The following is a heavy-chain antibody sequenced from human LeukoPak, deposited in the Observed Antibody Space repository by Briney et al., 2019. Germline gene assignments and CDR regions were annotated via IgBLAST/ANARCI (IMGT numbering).Heavy chain of an antibody. CDR2: TSSSSTYI. CDR1: GFTFSSYS. CDR3: AKGRGYSGSYYGYDAFDI. D-gene: IGHD1-26*01. Sequence: GGSLRLSCAASGFTFSSYSMNWVRQAPGKGLEWVSSTSSSSTYIYYADSVKGRFTISRDNAKNSLYLQMNSLRAEDTAVYYCAKGRGYSGSYYGYDAFDIWGQGTMVTVSS. V-gene: IGHV3-21*01. J-gene: IGHJ3*02.